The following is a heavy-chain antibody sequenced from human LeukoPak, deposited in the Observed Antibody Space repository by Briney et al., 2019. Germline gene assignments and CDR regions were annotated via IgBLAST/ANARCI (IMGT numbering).Heavy chain of an antibody. CDR1: GLSAGTARLQ. V-gene: IGHV2-70*01. CDR2: IDWDGNT. Sequence: SGPALVNPPQHLPLSRSLSGLSAGTARLQGSWFSQSPGIALEWLALIDWDGNTYYTTALGTRLTISNDTNKNQVVLIMTNMDAVDAATYYCARINFAAAAPDYWGQGTLVTVSS. J-gene: IGHJ4*02. CDR3: ARINFAAAAPDY. D-gene: IGHD6-13*01.